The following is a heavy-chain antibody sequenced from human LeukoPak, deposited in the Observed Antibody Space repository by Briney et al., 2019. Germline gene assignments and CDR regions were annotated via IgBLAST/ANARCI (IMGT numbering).Heavy chain of an antibody. D-gene: IGHD1-7*01. CDR3: ARDPGITGTRGAFDI. CDR2: VNPNTGDT. CDR1: GYTFTGYY. J-gene: IGHJ3*02. V-gene: IGHV1-2*02. Sequence: GASVKVSCKASGYTFTGYYMHWVRQAPGQGLEWMGYVNPNTGDTDYAQRFKGKVTMTRDTSVNTAYMDLSRLTSDDAAIYYCARDPGITGTRGAFDIWGQGTMVTVSS.